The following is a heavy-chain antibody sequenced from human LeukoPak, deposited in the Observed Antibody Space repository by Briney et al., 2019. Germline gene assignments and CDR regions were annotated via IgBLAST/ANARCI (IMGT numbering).Heavy chain of an antibody. V-gene: IGHV3-21*01. CDR2: ISRRSSYI. Sequence: GRCRRLAWAVSRFTFSSYCMKWVSQAPGKGREWVSSISRRSSYIYYADSVRGQVPISRDNDKDSLYLHMNSVREEDKAVYYCASPGSSYSSGWYLPYFDYWGQGTLVTVSS. CDR3: ASPGSSYSSGWYLPYFDY. D-gene: IGHD6-13*01. CDR1: RFTFSSYC. J-gene: IGHJ4*02.